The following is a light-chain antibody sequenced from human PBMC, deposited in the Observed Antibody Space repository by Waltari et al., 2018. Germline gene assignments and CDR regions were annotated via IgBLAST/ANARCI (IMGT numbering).Light chain of an antibody. J-gene: IGKJ4*01. Sequence: DIQMTQSPSSLSASVGDRVTITCQASQDISNHLTWYQQKPGKAPKLLIYDASNLETGVPSRFSGSGSGTDFTFTISSLQPEDIATYYCQQYDNLPPLTLGGGTKVEIK. CDR2: DAS. V-gene: IGKV1-33*01. CDR3: QQYDNLPPLT. CDR1: QDISNH.